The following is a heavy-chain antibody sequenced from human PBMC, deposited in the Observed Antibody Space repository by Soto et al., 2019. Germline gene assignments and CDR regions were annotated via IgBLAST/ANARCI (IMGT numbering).Heavy chain of an antibody. D-gene: IGHD6-13*01. V-gene: IGHV1-18*01. J-gene: IGHJ5*02. Sequence: ASVKVSCKASGYTFTSYGISWVRQAPGQGLEWMGWISAYNGNTNYAQKLQGRVTMTTDTSTSTAYMELRSLRPDDTAVYYCARLYSSSWYSTNYWFDPWGQGTLVTVS. CDR3: ARLYSSSWYSTNYWFDP. CDR1: GYTFTSYG. CDR2: ISAYNGNT.